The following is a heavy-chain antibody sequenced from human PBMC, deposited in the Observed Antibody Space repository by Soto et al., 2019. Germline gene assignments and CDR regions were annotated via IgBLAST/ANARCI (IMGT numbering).Heavy chain of an antibody. J-gene: IGHJ6*02. CDR2: IYHSGST. CDR1: GGSINSFTW. Sequence: QVQLQESGPGLVKPSGTLSLTCAVSGGSINSFTWWAWVRQPPGKGLEWIGEIYHSGSTNYNPSPTRRVTISADMSKNQFSLRLSSVTAADTAVYYCAKEWGSSWFGQSGMDVWGQGTTVIVSS. V-gene: IGHV4-4*02. D-gene: IGHD6-13*01. CDR3: AKEWGSSWFGQSGMDV.